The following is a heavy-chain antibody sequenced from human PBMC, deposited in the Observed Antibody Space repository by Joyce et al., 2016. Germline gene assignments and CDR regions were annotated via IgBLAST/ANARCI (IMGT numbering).Heavy chain of an antibody. CDR2: RNYSGRT. D-gene: IGHD3-10*01. V-gene: IGHV4-34*01. J-gene: IGHJ4*02. CDR1: GGSFSDYF. Sequence: QVQLQQWGAGLLKPSETLSLTCAVYGGSFSDYFWTWIRQPPGKGLEWIGERNYSGRTNFNPSLESRVSISVDTSKNQFSLKLSSVTAADTAVYYCARGLRRGLLWFGDYYFDYWGQGTLVTVSS. CDR3: ARGLRRGLLWFGDYYFDY.